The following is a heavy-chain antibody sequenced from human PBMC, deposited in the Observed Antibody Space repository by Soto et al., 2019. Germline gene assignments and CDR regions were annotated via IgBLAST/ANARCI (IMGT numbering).Heavy chain of an antibody. Sequence: SENLSLTCTVSVGSIRSSSYYWGWIRQSPGKGLEWIGSMYFSGSTYNNPSLKSRVTMSVDTSKDQFSLKLSSVTAADTAVYYCARHRATSVLLVGATDHWFNPWGQGTLVTV. D-gene: IGHD3-16*01. CDR2: MYFSGST. CDR1: VGSIRSSSYY. CDR3: ARHRATSVLLVGATDHWFNP. V-gene: IGHV4-39*01. J-gene: IGHJ5*02.